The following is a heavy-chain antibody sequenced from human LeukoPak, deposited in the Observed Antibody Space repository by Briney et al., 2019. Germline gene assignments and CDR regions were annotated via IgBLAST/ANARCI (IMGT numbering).Heavy chain of an antibody. CDR2: IYYSGSA. V-gene: IGHV4-59*01. D-gene: IGHD3-10*01. J-gene: IGHJ4*02. Sequence: SETLSLTCTVSGGSISTYYWSWIRQPPGKGLEWIGYIYYSGSAKYNPSLKSRVTISVDTSKNQFSLKLSSVTAADTAVYYCARSYGSGNYFDYWGQGTLVAVSS. CDR1: GGSISTYY. CDR3: ARSYGSGNYFDY.